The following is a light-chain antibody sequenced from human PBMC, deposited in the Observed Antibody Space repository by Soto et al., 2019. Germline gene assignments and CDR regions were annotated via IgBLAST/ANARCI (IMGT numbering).Light chain of an antibody. CDR1: QSVLYSSNNKNY. CDR3: QQYYSPPWT. CDR2: WAS. J-gene: IGKJ1*01. V-gene: IGKV4-1*01. Sequence: DIVMTQSPDSLAVSLGERATINCKSSQSVLYSSNNKNYLAWYQQKPGQPPKLLIYWASTRESGVPDRFSGSGSGTDFTPTISSLQAEDVAVYYCQQYYSPPWTFGQGTKVEIK.